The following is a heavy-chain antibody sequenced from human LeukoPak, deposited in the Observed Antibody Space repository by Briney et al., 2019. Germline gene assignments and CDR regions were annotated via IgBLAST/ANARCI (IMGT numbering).Heavy chain of an antibody. CDR3: ARGLPKRGRDGYNLRGAFDY. CDR1: GGSINSGAYY. V-gene: IGHV4-31*03. D-gene: IGHD5-24*01. Sequence: KPSQTLSLTCTVSGGSINSGAYYWSWIRQHPGKGLEWIGYIYYSGSTYYNPSLKSRITLSIDTSKNQFSLKLSSVTAADTAMYYCARGLPKRGRDGYNLRGAFDYWGQGTLVTVSS. J-gene: IGHJ4*02. CDR2: IYYSGST.